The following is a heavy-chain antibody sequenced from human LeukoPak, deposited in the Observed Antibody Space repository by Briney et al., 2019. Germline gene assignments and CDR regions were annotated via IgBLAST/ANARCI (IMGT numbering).Heavy chain of an antibody. Sequence: GGSLRVSCAASGFIFMSYAMNWVRQAHGKGLEWVAGTSFDGGKNFYVDSVKGRFTISRDNSNNTVYLQMNSLRPEDTAVYYCARALTMFRGVPNLDSWGQGTLVTVSS. CDR1: GFIFMSYA. V-gene: IGHV3-30*04. CDR2: TSFDGGKN. D-gene: IGHD3-10*01. J-gene: IGHJ4*02. CDR3: ARALTMFRGVPNLDS.